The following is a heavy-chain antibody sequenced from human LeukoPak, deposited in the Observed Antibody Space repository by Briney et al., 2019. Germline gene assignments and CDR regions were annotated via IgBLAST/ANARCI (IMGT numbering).Heavy chain of an antibody. J-gene: IGHJ3*02. D-gene: IGHD6-13*01. Sequence: GGTLRLSCAASGFTFSSYSMNWVRQAPGKGLEWVSSISSSSSYIYYADSVKGRFTISRDNSKNTLYLQMNSLRAEDTAVYYCAKVYSSSWSAFDIWGQGTMVTVSS. CDR1: GFTFSSYS. V-gene: IGHV3-21*01. CDR2: ISSSSSYI. CDR3: AKVYSSSWSAFDI.